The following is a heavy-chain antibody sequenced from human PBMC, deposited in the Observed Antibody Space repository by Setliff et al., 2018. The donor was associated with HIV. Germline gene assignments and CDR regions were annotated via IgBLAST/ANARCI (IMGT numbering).Heavy chain of an antibody. CDR2: ISSSSSYI. J-gene: IGHJ3*02. CDR3: ARPTGYSSSWYPLDAFDI. Sequence: GGSLRLSCAASGFTFSDYTMNWVRQAPGKGLEWVSFISSSSSYIYYTDSLKGRFTISRDNAKNSLYLQMNSLRAEDTAVYYCARPTGYSSSWYPLDAFDIWGQGTMVT. CDR1: GFTFSDYT. D-gene: IGHD6-13*01. V-gene: IGHV3-21*01.